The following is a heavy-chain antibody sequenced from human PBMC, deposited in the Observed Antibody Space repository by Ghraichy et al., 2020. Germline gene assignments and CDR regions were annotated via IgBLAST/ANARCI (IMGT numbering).Heavy chain of an antibody. D-gene: IGHD1-26*01. CDR2: IHYSGRA. Sequence: SETLSLTCTVSGGSISSSEYYWAWIRQPPGKGLELIGTIHYSGRADYNPSLNSRVIMSVDTSKDQFSLRLNSMTAADTAVYYCGRRGSGSFFDSWGQGALVTVSS. J-gene: IGHJ4*02. V-gene: IGHV4-39*01. CDR1: GGSISSSEYY. CDR3: GRRGSGSFFDS.